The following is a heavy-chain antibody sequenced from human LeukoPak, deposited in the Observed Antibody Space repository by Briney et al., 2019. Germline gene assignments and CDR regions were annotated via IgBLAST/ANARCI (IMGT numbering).Heavy chain of an antibody. J-gene: IGHJ4*02. Sequence: ASVKVSCKASGYTFTSYGISWVRQAPGQGLEWMGWISAYNGNTNYAQKLQGRVTMTTDTATSTAYMELRSLRSDDTAVYYCARDSLKRFLEWLFVGLPLDYWGRGTLVTVSS. CDR1: GYTFTSYG. CDR2: ISAYNGNT. CDR3: ARDSLKRFLEWLFVGLPLDY. D-gene: IGHD3-3*01. V-gene: IGHV1-18*01.